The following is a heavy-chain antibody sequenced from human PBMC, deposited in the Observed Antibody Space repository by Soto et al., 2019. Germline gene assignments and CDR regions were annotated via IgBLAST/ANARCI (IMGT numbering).Heavy chain of an antibody. CDR3: AKGLSYSSSSPYDY. CDR2: ISYDGSNK. Sequence: QVQLVESGGGVVQPGRSLRLSCAASGFTFSSYGMHWVRQAPGKGLEWVAVISYDGSNKYYADSVKGRFTISRDNSKNTLYLQMNSRRAEDTAVYYCAKGLSYSSSSPYDYWGQGTLVTVSS. J-gene: IGHJ4*02. D-gene: IGHD6-6*01. V-gene: IGHV3-30*18. CDR1: GFTFSSYG.